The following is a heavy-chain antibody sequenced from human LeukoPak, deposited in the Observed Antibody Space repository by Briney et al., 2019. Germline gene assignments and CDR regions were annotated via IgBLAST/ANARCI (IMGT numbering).Heavy chain of an antibody. CDR3: ARRSLKGWFDP. CDR2: IYYSGST. V-gene: IGHV4-39*01. Sequence: PSETLSLTCTVSGGSISSSSYYWGWIRQPPGKGLEWIGSIYYSGSTYYNPSLKSRVTISVDTSKNQFSLKLSSVTAADTAVYYCARRSLKGWFDPWGQGPLVTVSS. J-gene: IGHJ5*02. CDR1: GGSISSSSYY.